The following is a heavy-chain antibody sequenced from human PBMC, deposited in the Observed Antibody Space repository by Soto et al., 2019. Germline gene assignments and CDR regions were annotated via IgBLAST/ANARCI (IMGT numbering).Heavy chain of an antibody. D-gene: IGHD2-2*01. CDR3: ARQYCSGTSCYWYFDF. Sequence: QVRLVQSGADVQRPGASLNISCQATGYQFTGSYLHWVRRAPGHGLRWKGMINPDTGSTTYEETFQGRVTMTTARSTDTVFLGLGSLRSDDTATYYCARQYCSGTSCYWYFDFWGQGTFVTVSS. J-gene: IGHJ4*02. CDR2: INPDTGST. V-gene: IGHV1-46*01. CDR1: GYQFTGSY.